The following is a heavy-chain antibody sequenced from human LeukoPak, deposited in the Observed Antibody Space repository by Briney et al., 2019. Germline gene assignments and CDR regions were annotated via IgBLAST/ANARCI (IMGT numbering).Heavy chain of an antibody. Sequence: GGSLRLSCAASGFTFNIYAMSWVRQAPGKGLEWVSSINDSGDITNYADSVKGRFTIARDDSKNTVYLEMKSLTAEDTALYYCARGGWPFDFWGQGTLVTVSS. CDR3: ARGGWPFDF. J-gene: IGHJ4*02. CDR1: GFTFNIYA. V-gene: IGHV3-23*01. CDR2: INDSGDIT. D-gene: IGHD3-10*01.